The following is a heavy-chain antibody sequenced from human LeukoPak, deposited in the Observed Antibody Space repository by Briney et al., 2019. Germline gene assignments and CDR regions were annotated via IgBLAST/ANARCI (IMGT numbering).Heavy chain of an antibody. J-gene: IGHJ4*02. CDR1: GFTFTSFW. CDR3: ARDAGFCSAVSCFDY. CDR2: IKQDGSEE. D-gene: IGHD2-15*01. Sequence: PGGSLRLSCAASGFTFTSFWMAWVRQVPGKGLEWVADIKQDGSEEYYVDSVKGRFTISRDNAKNSLYLQMNSLRAEDTAVYYCARDAGFCSAVSCFDYWGQGTLVTVSS. V-gene: IGHV3-7*01.